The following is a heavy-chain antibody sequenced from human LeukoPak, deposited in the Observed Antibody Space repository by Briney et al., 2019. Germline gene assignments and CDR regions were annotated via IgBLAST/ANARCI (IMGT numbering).Heavy chain of an antibody. V-gene: IGHV1-18*01. D-gene: IGHD3-22*01. J-gene: IGHJ4*02. Sequence: ASVKVSCKASCYTFTRYGLTWVRQAPGQGLEWMGWISAYNGHTKYPQKLQGRVTMTTDTSTSTDYMELRSLRYDDTAVYYCARGFHLRRKYDSSGYYSYYFDYWGQGTLVTVSS. CDR2: ISAYNGHT. CDR3: ARGFHLRRKYDSSGYYSYYFDY. CDR1: CYTFTRYG.